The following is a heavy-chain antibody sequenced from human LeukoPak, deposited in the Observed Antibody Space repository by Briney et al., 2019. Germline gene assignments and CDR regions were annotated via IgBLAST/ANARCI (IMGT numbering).Heavy chain of an antibody. CDR2: INPNSGGT. J-gene: IGHJ4*02. D-gene: IGHD5-12*01. CDR3: ARVGVWYSGYGPIDY. V-gene: IGHV1-2*02. Sequence: ASVKVSCKASGYTFTGYYMHWVRQAPGQGLEWMGWINPNSGGTNYAQKFQGRVTMTRDTSISTAYMELSRLRSDDTAVYYCARVGVWYSGYGPIDYWGQGTLVNVSS. CDR1: GYTFTGYY.